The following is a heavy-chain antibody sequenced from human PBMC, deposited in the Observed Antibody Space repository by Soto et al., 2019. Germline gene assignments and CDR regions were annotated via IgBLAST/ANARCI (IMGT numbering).Heavy chain of an antibody. CDR2: ITSTGDRA. CDR1: GFTFSSYA. V-gene: IGHV3-23*01. D-gene: IGHD5-18*01. Sequence: GGSLRLSCAASGFTFSSYAMSWVRQAPGKGQEWVSSITSTGDRAYYADSVKGRFTVSRDNSKNTLYLQMNSLRAEDTAVYYCAKYYMVTRSPFDYWGQGTLVTVSS. CDR3: AKYYMVTRSPFDY. J-gene: IGHJ4*02.